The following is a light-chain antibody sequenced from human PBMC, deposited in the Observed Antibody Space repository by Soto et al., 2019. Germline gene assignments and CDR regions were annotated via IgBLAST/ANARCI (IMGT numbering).Light chain of an antibody. J-gene: IGKJ1*01. CDR2: KAS. CDR3: QQYNSYPRT. V-gene: IGKV1-5*03. Sequence: DIQMTQSPSTLSASVGDRVTITCRASESISGWLAWYQQKPGKAPKLVIFKASTLESGVPSRFSGSGSGTEFTLSISSLQPDDFATYCCQQYNSYPRTFGKGTKVEIK. CDR1: ESISGW.